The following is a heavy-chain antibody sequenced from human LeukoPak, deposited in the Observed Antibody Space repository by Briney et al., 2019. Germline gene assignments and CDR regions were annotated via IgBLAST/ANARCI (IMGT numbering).Heavy chain of an antibody. D-gene: IGHD2-15*01. CDR1: GFIFSDYV. V-gene: IGHV3-23*01. CDR3: AKRGDMAPFDY. CDR2: SGTGGRT. J-gene: IGHJ4*02. Sequence: GGSLRLSCAGSGFIFSDYVMSWVRQAPGKGLEWVSASGTGGRTYYADSVKGRFTISRDNSKNTPYLQVNSLRAEDTAIYYCAKRGDMAPFDYWGQGTLVTVSS.